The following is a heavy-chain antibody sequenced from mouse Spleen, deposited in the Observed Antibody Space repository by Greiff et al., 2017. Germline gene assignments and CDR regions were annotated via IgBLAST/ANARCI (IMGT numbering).Heavy chain of an antibody. J-gene: IGHJ4*01. CDR1: GYTFTDYN. Sequence: EVMLVESGPELVKPGASVKISCKASGYTFTDYNMHWVKQSHGKSLEWIGYIYPYNGGTGYNQKFKSKATLTVDNSSSTAYMELRSLTSEDSAVYYCARRERYYGYAMEYWGQGTSVTVAS. D-gene: IGHD1-1*01. CDR3: ARRERYYGYAMEY. CDR2: IYPYNGGT. V-gene: IGHV1S29*02.